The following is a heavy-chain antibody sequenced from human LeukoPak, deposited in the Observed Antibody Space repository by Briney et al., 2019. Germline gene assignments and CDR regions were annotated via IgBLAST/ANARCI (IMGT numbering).Heavy chain of an antibody. CDR3: ARDLENSSGWDLDY. D-gene: IGHD6-19*01. V-gene: IGHV1-8*01. CDR1: GYTFTSYD. Sequence: ASVKVSCKASGYTFTSYDINWVRQATGQGLEWMGWMNPNSGNTGYAQKFQGRVTMTRNTSISTAYLELSSLRSEDTAVYYCARDLENSSGWDLDYWGQGTLVTVPS. J-gene: IGHJ4*02. CDR2: MNPNSGNT.